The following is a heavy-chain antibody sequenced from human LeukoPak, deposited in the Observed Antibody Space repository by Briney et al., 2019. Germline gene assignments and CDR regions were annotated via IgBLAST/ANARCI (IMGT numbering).Heavy chain of an antibody. CDR3: AREGLIAAVGDDFDY. J-gene: IGHJ4*02. V-gene: IGHV3-33*01. D-gene: IGHD6-13*01. CDR1: EFSISSYA. Sequence: PGGSLRLSCAASEFSISSYAMHWVRQAPGKGLEWVAVTWYDGTKKYYADSVKGRFTISRDNSKNTLYLQMNSLRAEDTAVYYCAREGLIAAVGDDFDYWGQGTLVTVSS. CDR2: TWYDGTKK.